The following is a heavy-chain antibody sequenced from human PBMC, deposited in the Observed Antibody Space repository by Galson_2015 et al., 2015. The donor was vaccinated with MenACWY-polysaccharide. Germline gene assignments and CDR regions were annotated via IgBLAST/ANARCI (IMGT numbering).Heavy chain of an antibody. V-gene: IGHV3-30-3*01. D-gene: IGHD2-2*01. Sequence: SLRLSCAASGFTFSSYAMHWVRQAPGKGLEWVAVISYDGSYIYYADSVKGRFTISRDNSKNTVYLQMNSLRAEDTAVDYCEGDACSRTSCYEGGDYWGQGPLVTVSS. CDR1: GFTFSSYA. CDR3: EGDACSRTSCYEGGDY. J-gene: IGHJ4*02. CDR2: ISYDGSYI.